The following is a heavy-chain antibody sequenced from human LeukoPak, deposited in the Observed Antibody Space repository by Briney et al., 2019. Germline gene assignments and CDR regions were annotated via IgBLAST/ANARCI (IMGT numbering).Heavy chain of an antibody. CDR1: GFTFSSYG. V-gene: IGHV3-33*06. CDR3: AKDMNVVVTAMDY. Sequence: GRSLRLSCAASGFTFSSYGMHWVRQAPGKGLEWVAVIWYDGSNKYYADSVKGRFTISRDNSKNTLYLQMNSLRAEDTALYYCAKDMNVVVTAMDYWGQGTLVTVSS. D-gene: IGHD2-21*02. J-gene: IGHJ4*02. CDR2: IWYDGSNK.